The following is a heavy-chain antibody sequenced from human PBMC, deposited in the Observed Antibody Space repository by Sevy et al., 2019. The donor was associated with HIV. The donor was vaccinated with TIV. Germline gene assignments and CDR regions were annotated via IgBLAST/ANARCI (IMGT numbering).Heavy chain of an antibody. CDR3: AEGGGGHYDPDEIAYYFYYYNMDV. J-gene: IGHJ6*03. CDR1: GFSFDSYG. CDR2: ISGSGTRT. Sequence: GGSLRLSCAVSGFSFDSYGMTWVRQAPGKGLEWVSAISGSGTRTYYADSVKGRFIISRDNSKNTLDLQMNSLRAEETAIYFCAEGGGGHYDPDEIAYYFYYYNMDVWGKGTTVTVSS. V-gene: IGHV3-23*01. D-gene: IGHD3-22*01.